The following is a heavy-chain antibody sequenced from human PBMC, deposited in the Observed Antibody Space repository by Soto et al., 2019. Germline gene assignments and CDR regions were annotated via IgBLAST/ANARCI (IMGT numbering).Heavy chain of an antibody. D-gene: IGHD4-17*01. CDR3: AGTRFGSYTVTNPSFDY. CDR1: GGTFSSYA. CDR2: IIPILGIA. Sequence: ASVKVSCKASGGTFSSYAISWVRQAPGQGLEWMGRIIPILGIANYAQKFQGRVTITADKSTSTAYMELSSLRSEDTAVYYCAGTRFGSYTVTNPSFDYWGQGTLVTVSS. V-gene: IGHV1-69*04. J-gene: IGHJ4*02.